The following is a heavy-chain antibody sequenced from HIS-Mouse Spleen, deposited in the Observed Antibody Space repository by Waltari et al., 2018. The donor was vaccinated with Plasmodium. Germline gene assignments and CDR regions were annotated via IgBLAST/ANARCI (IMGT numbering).Heavy chain of an antibody. CDR1: GYTFTGYY. CDR2: INPKVGGT. CDR3: ARDLAAAGHFDY. D-gene: IGHD6-13*01. Sequence: QVQLVQSGAEVKKPGASVKVSCKASGYTFTGYYMHWVRQAPGQGLEWMVWINPKVGGTNYAQKFQGRVTITRDTSISTAYMELSRLRSDDTAVYYCARDLAAAGHFDYWGQGTLVTVSS. J-gene: IGHJ4*02. V-gene: IGHV1-2*02.